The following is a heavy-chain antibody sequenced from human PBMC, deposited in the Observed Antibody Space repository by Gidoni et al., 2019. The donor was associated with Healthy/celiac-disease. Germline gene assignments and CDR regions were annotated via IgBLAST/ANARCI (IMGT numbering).Heavy chain of an antibody. CDR3: ATRYGPLLRRVFTADAVDI. D-gene: IGHD4-17*01. V-gene: IGHV1-69*06. CDR1: GGTFSSYA. Sequence: QVQLVQSGAEVTKPGSSVKVSCKASGGTFSSYAISWVRQAPGQGLEWMGGIIPIFGTAKYEQKFQGRVTITADKSTSTAYMELSSLRSEDTAVYYCATRYGPLLRRVFTADAVDIWGQGKRVTVSS. CDR2: IIPIFGTA. J-gene: IGHJ3*02.